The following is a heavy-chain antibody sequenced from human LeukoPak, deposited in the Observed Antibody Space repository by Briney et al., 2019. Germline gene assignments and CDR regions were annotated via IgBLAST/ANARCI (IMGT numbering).Heavy chain of an antibody. V-gene: IGHV4-61*02. CDR2: IYTSGST. D-gene: IGHD2-15*01. J-gene: IGHJ4*02. CDR3: ARNSCPRGSCYDNRGYFDY. Sequence: PSQTLSLTCTVSGGSISSGTYYWSWIRQPAGKGLEWIGRIYTSGSTNYNPSLKSRITISVDTSKNQFSLKLSSVTAADTAVYYCARNSCPRGSCYDNRGYFDYWGQGTLVAVSS. CDR1: GGSISSGTYY.